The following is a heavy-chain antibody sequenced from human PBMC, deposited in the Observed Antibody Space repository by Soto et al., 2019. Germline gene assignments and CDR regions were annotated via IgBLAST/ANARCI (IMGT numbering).Heavy chain of an antibody. CDR2: INHSGNT. CDR1: GGSFSGYY. J-gene: IGHJ5*02. D-gene: IGHD6-13*01. CDR3: ASGLRGVGAVGAAAWFDP. V-gene: IGHV4-34*01. Sequence: QAQLQQWGAGLLKPSETLSLTCAVYGGSFSGYYWSWIRQPPGKGQEWIGEINHSGNTNYNPSLKSRVTISVDSSKKQFSLILSSATAADTAVYYCASGLRGVGAVGAAAWFDPWGQGTLVTVSS.